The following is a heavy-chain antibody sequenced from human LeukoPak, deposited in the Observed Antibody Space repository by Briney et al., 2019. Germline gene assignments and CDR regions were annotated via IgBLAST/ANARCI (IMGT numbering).Heavy chain of an antibody. CDR1: GGSIISSNYY. CDR2: IYSSGTT. V-gene: IGHV4-39*07. J-gene: IGHJ4*02. Sequence: PSETLSLTCTVSGGSIISSNYYWGWIRQPPGKGLEWIGSIYSSGTTYYNPSLKSRVTISVDTSKNQFSLKLSSVTAADTAVYYCARDIISAAGTLGPRRARAGLFDYWGQGTLVTVSS. D-gene: IGHD6-13*01. CDR3: ARDIISAAGTLGPRRARAGLFDY.